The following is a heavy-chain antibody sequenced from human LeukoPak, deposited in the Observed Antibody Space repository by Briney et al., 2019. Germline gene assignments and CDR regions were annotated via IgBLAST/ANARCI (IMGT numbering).Heavy chain of an antibody. Sequence: ARGSLRLSCEASGFTFSDSAMHWVRQASGKGLEWVGRIRSKANSYATAYAASVKGRFTISRDDSKNTAYLQMNSLKTEDTAVYYCIRHLYGGETDYWGQGTLVTVSS. D-gene: IGHD4-23*01. CDR2: IRSKANSYAT. CDR1: GFTFSDSA. V-gene: IGHV3-73*01. J-gene: IGHJ4*02. CDR3: IRHLYGGETDY.